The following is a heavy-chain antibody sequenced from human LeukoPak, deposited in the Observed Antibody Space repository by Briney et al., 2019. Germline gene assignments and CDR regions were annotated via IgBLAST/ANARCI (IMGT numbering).Heavy chain of an antibody. CDR2: ISSSSSYI. Sequence: PGGSLRLSCAASGFTFSSYSMNWVRQAPGKGLEWVSSISSSSSYIYYADSVKGRFTISRDNAKNSLYLQMNSLRAEDTAVYYCAKGPVGRYFDWLLRRSDWYFDLWGRGTLVTVSS. CDR1: GFTFSSYS. J-gene: IGHJ2*01. CDR3: AKGPVGRYFDWLLRRSDWYFDL. D-gene: IGHD3-9*01. V-gene: IGHV3-21*04.